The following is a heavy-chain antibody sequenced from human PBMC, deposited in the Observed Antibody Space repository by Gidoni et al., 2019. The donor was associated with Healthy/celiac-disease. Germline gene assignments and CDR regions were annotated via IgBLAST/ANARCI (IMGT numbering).Heavy chain of an antibody. CDR2: INSSGSTI. J-gene: IGHJ4*02. V-gene: IGHV3-48*03. CDR3: ARSYSSGWWGWNDY. Sequence: EVQLVESGGGWVQPGGSLRLSCAASGFTCSSYEMNWVRQAPGKGLGLVSYINSSGSTIYYADSVKGRFTISRDNAKNSLYLQMNSLRAEDTAIYYCARSYSSGWWGWNDYWGQGTVVTVSS. D-gene: IGHD6-19*01. CDR1: GFTCSSYE.